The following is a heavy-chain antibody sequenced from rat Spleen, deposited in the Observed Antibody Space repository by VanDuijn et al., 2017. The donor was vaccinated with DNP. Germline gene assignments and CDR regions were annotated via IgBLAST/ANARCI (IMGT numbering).Heavy chain of an antibody. CDR1: GLTFSNAD. D-gene: IGHD1-5*01. V-gene: IGHV5-25*01. CDR3: TTGNRDY. Sequence: EVQLVESGGGLVQPGRSMKLSCGASGLTFSNADMAWVRQAPTRGLEWVASISSSGYNTYYRDSVKGRFTISRDNAKSTLYLQMDSLRSEDTATYYCTTGNRDYWGQGVMVTVSS. CDR2: ISSSGYNT. J-gene: IGHJ2*01.